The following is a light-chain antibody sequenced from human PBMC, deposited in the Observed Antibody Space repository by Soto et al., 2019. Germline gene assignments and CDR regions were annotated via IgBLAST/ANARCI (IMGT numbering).Light chain of an antibody. CDR3: QQSYSTPRT. CDR1: QSISSY. V-gene: IGKV1-39*01. Sequence: DIQMTQSPSSLSASVGDRVTITCRASQSISSYLNWYQQKPGKAPKLLIYAASSLQSGVPSRFSGSGSGTDFTLTISSLQPEDFETYYCQQSYSTPRTFGQGTKREIK. CDR2: AAS. J-gene: IGKJ2*01.